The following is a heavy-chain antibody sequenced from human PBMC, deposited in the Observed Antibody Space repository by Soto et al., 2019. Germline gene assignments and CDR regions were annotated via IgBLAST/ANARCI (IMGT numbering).Heavy chain of an antibody. V-gene: IGHV6-1*01. CDR3: ARGPNWNYDYYYYYMEV. CDR2: TYYRSKWYN. D-gene: IGHD1-7*01. Sequence: SHTLSLTCVISGYSVSSNSAAWNFSRQSPSRGLEWLGRTYYRSKWYNDYAVSVKSRITINPDTSKNQFSLQLNSVTPEDTAVYYCARGPNWNYDYYYYYMEVWGKGTTVTVSS. CDR1: GYSVSSNSAA. J-gene: IGHJ6*03.